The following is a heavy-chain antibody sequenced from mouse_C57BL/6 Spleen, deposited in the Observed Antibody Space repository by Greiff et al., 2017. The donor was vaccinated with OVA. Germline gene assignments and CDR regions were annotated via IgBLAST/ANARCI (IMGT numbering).Heavy chain of an antibody. Sequence: EVKVVESGGGLVKPGGSLKLSCAASGFTFSSYAMSWVRQTPEKRLEWVATISDGGSYTYYPDNVKGRFTISRDNAKNNLYLQMSHLKSEDTAMYYCAIDGITVAHVWGTGTTVTVSS. CDR3: AIDGITVAHV. V-gene: IGHV5-4*01. J-gene: IGHJ1*03. CDR1: GFTFSSYA. D-gene: IGHD1-1*01. CDR2: ISDGGSYT.